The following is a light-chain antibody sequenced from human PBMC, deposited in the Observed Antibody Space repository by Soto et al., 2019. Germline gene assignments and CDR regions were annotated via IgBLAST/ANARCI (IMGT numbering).Light chain of an antibody. CDR3: ILYTSSTFF. CDR1: SSDVGSYNR. J-gene: IGLJ1*01. CDR2: EVS. Sequence: QSVLTQPPSVSGSPGQSVTISCTGTSSDVGSYNRVSWYQQPPGTAPKLMIYEVSNRPSGVPDRFSGSKSGNTASLTLSGLKAEDDADYLCILYTSSTFFFGPGTKVTVL. V-gene: IGLV2-18*01.